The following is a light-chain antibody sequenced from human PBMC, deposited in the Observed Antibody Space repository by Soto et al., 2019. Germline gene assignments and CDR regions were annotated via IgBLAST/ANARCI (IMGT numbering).Light chain of an antibody. CDR3: LQPDSYPWT. Sequence: DNQMTQSPSSLSASVGDRVTITCRASLGIRNDLGWYQHKPGKAPKRLIYAAYSLQSGVPSRFSGSGSGTEFTLTISSLQPEDFATYFCLQPDSYPWTFGQWTQLDIK. CDR2: AAY. J-gene: IGKJ1*01. V-gene: IGKV1-17*01. CDR1: LGIRND.